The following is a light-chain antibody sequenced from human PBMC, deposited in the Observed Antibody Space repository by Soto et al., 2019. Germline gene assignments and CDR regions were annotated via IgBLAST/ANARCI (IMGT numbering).Light chain of an antibody. CDR1: SSNIGSNT. CDR2: SNN. Sequence: QSVLTQPPSASGTPGQRVTISCSGSSSNIGSNTVNWYQQLPGTAPKLLIYSNNQRTSGVPDRFSGSKSGTSASLAISGLQSEDEADYYCAAWDDTLNGACVFGTGTKVPVL. J-gene: IGLJ1*01. CDR3: AAWDDTLNGACV. V-gene: IGLV1-44*01.